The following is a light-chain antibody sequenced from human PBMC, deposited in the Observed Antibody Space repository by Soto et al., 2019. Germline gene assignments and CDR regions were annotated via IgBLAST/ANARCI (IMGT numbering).Light chain of an antibody. CDR1: QSISSW. CDR2: DAS. CDR3: HQYNSYSQT. Sequence: IQMTRSPSTLSASVGDRVTVTCGASQSISSWLTWYQKNPGKAPKRLIYDASSLESEAPSRFSSSRSGTESTVTISSQQPDDFATYYCHQYNSYSQTFGQGTKVDIK. V-gene: IGKV1-5*01. J-gene: IGKJ1*01.